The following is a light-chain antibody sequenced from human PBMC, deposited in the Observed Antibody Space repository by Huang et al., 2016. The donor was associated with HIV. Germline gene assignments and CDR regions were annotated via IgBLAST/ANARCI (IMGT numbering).Light chain of an antibody. J-gene: IGKJ5*01. CDR2: AAS. Sequence: IQLTQSPSSLSASVGDRVTITCRASQGIRSYLAWYQQKPGKAPKLLIYAASTLQSGVPSRFSGSGSGTYFTLTISSLQPEDFATYYCQQLNSYPITFGQGTRLEIK. V-gene: IGKV1-9*01. CDR1: QGIRSY. CDR3: QQLNSYPIT.